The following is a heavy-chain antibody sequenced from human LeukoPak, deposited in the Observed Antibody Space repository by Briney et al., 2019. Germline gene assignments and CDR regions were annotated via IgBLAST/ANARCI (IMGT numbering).Heavy chain of an antibody. J-gene: IGHJ4*02. CDR3: ARHSRDGYNFYFDY. Sequence: PSETLSLTCTVSGGSISSYYWSWIWQPPGKGLEWIGYIYYSGSTNYNPSLKSRVTISVDTSKNQFSLKLSSVTAADTAVYYCARHSRDGYNFYFDYWGQGTLVTVSS. V-gene: IGHV4-59*08. CDR2: IYYSGST. D-gene: IGHD5-24*01. CDR1: GGSISSYY.